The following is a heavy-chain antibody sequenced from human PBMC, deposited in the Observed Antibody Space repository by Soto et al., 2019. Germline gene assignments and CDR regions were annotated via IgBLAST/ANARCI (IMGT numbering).Heavy chain of an antibody. CDR1: GFSFSDRY. V-gene: IGHV3-72*01. CDR3: VSHRGYDGRHSYFYEYAMEV. CDR2: ITNKANSYTT. J-gene: IGHJ6*03. Sequence: GCLRLACAASGFSFSDRYMDWVRQAPGEGLEWIGRITNKANSYTTNYASFLKGRFTISRDDSKNSVYLHMNNLKIEDTAVYYGVSHRGYDGRHSYFYEYAMEVGGNGRMVNVS. D-gene: IGHD5-12*01.